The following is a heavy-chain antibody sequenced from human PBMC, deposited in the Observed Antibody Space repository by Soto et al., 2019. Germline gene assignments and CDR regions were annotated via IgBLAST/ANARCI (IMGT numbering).Heavy chain of an antibody. V-gene: IGHV3-30-3*01. CDR2: ISYDGSNK. D-gene: IGHD2-15*01. J-gene: IGHJ4*02. Sequence: RGSLRLSCAASGFTFSSYAMHWVRQAPGKGLEWVAVISYDGSNKYYADSVKGRFTISRDNSKNTLYLQMNSLRAEDTAVYYCARVGCSGGSCYVFDYWGQGTLVTVSA. CDR1: GFTFSSYA. CDR3: ARVGCSGGSCYVFDY.